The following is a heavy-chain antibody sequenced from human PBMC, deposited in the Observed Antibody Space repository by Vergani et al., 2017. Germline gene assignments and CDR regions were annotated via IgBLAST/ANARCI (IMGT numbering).Heavy chain of an antibody. J-gene: IGHJ6*02. Sequence: EVQLVESGGGLVKPGGSLRLSCAASGFTFSNAWMSWVRQAPGKGLEWVGRIKSKTDGGTTDYAAPVKGRFTISRDNAKNSLYLQMNSLRAEDTALYHCARGRGSWDVWGQGTTVTVSS. D-gene: IGHD3-16*01. CDR1: GFTFSNAW. CDR3: ARGRGSWDV. CDR2: IKSKTDGGTT. V-gene: IGHV3-15*05.